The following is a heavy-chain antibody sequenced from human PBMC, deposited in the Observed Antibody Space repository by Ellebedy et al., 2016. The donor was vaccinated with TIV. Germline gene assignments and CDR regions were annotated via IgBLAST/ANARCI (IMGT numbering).Heavy chain of an antibody. CDR2: IDWDDDK. V-gene: IGHV2-70*11. J-gene: IGHJ3*02. CDR1: GFSLSTRAMC. Sequence: SGPTLVKPTQTLTLTCTFSGFSLSTRAMCVSWIRQPPGKALEWLARIDWDDDKYYNTSLKTRLTISKDSSKNQVALTMTNMDPVETATYYCARISQRGGLDDAFDIWGQGTMVTVSS. D-gene: IGHD1-1*01. CDR3: ARISQRGGLDDAFDI.